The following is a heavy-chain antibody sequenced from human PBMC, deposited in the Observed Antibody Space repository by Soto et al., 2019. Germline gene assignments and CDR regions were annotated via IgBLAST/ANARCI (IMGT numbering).Heavy chain of an antibody. CDR2: ISSSSSYI. CDR3: ARDQPGYSYGYGLGY. V-gene: IGHV3-21*01. Sequence: EVQLVESGGGLVKPGGSLRLSCAASGFTFSSYSMNWVRQAPGNGLEWVSSISSSSSYIYYADSVKGRFTISRDNAKNSLYLQMNSLRAEDPAVYYCARDQPGYSYGYGLGYWGQGTLVTVSS. CDR1: GFTFSSYS. D-gene: IGHD5-18*01. J-gene: IGHJ4*02.